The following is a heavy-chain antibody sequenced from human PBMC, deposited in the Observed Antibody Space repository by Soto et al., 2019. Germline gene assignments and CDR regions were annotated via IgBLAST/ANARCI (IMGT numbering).Heavy chain of an antibody. V-gene: IGHV4-31*03. CDR1: GGSISSGGYY. Sequence: PSETLSLTCTVSGGSISSGGYYWSWIRQHPGKGLEWIGYIYYSGSTYYNPSLKSRVTISVDTSKNQFSLKLGSVTAADTAVYYCAREKVRWPSRGYSYGYYGSYYYGMDVWGQGTTVTVSS. J-gene: IGHJ6*02. CDR2: IYYSGST. D-gene: IGHD5-18*01. CDR3: AREKVRWPSRGYSYGYYGSYYYGMDV.